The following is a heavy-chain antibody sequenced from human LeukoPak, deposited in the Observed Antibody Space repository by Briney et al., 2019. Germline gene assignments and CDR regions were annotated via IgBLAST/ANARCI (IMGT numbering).Heavy chain of an antibody. V-gene: IGHV3-7*01. J-gene: IGHJ6*02. Sequence: GGSLRLSCAASGFTFSSYWMGWVRQAPGKGLEWVANIKQDGSEKYYVDSVKGRFTISRDNAKNSLYLQMNSLRAEDTAVYYCARGWDYPPVDGMDVWGQGTTVTVSS. CDR3: ARGWDYPPVDGMDV. CDR1: GFTFSSYW. CDR2: IKQDGSEK. D-gene: IGHD3-16*01.